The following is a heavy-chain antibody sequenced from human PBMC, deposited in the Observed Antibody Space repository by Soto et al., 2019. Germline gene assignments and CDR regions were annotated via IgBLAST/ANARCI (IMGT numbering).Heavy chain of an antibody. CDR1: GYTFTGYY. V-gene: IGHV1-2*04. Sequence: GASVKVSCKASGYTFTGYYMHWVRQAPGQGLEWMGWINPNSGGTNYAQKFQGWVTMTRDTSISTAYMELSRLRSDDTAVYYCARGCSGGSCPRARDAFDIWGQGTMVTVSS. J-gene: IGHJ3*02. CDR3: ARGCSGGSCPRARDAFDI. D-gene: IGHD2-15*01. CDR2: INPNSGGT.